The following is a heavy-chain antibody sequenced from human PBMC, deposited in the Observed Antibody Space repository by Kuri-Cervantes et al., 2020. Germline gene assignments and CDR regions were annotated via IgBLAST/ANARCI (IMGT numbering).Heavy chain of an antibody. D-gene: IGHD3-10*01. V-gene: IGHV4-59*01. Sequence: SETLSLTCTVSGGSISSYFWSWIRQPPGKGLEWIGYIYYSGSTNYNPSLKSRVTISVDTSKNQFSLKLSSATAADTAVYYCARAELPLRAYYMDVWGKGTTVTVSS. J-gene: IGHJ6*03. CDR3: ARAELPLRAYYMDV. CDR1: GGSISSYF. CDR2: IYYSGST.